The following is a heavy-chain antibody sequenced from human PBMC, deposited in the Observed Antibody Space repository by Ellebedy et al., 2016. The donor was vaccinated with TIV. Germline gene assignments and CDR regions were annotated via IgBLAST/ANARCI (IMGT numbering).Heavy chain of an antibody. D-gene: IGHD7-27*01. CDR2: IYSSGST. CDR3: ARAPWTYASNRGYYFDS. J-gene: IGHJ4*02. CDR1: GGSISSYY. Sequence: SETLSLTCSVSGGSISSYYWSWIRQPPGKGLEWIGYIYSSGSTNYNPSLTSRVTMSVDTSRNQFSLKLTSVTAADTAIYYCARAPWTYASNRGYYFDSWGLGALVTVSS. V-gene: IGHV4-59*08.